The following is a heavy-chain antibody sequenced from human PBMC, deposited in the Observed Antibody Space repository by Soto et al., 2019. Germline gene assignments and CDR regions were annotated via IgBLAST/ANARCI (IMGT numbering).Heavy chain of an antibody. CDR2: INHSGST. Sequence: QVQLQQWGAGLLKPSETLSLTCAVYGGSFSGYYWSWIRQPPGKGLEWIGEINHSGSTNYNPSLNTRVTLSVITSKNQFPLKLGSVPAAGSTAYYCARGFRLVWAPRYYYYYGMDVWGQGTTVTVSS. J-gene: IGHJ6*02. D-gene: IGHD3-9*01. CDR1: GGSFSGYY. V-gene: IGHV4-34*01. CDR3: ARGFRLVWAPRYYYYYGMDV.